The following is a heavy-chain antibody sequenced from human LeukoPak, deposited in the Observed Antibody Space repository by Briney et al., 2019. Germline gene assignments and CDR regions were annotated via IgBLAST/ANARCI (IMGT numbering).Heavy chain of an antibody. CDR1: GGSISSSSYY. CDR3: ASRGPYRYDFWSGYYHWFDP. Sequence: SETLSLTCTVSGGSISSSSYYWGWIRQPPGKGLEWIGSIYYSGSTHYNPSLKSRVTISVDTSKNQFSLKLSSVTAADTAVYYCASRGPYRYDFWSGYYHWFDPWGQGTLVTVSS. J-gene: IGHJ5*02. D-gene: IGHD3-3*01. CDR2: IYYSGST. V-gene: IGHV4-39*07.